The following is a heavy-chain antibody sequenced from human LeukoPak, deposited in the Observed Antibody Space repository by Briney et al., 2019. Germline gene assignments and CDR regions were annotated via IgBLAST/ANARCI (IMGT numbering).Heavy chain of an antibody. CDR2: ISSDSSTT. J-gene: IGHJ6*02. Sequence: GGSLRLSCAASGFTFNNYAMSWVRQAPGKGLEWVSFISSDSSTTYYADSVKGRFTISRDNAESSLYLQMNSLRDGDTAVYYCARGDCSSTSCYGYYYYYGMDVWGQGTTVTVSS. V-gene: IGHV3-48*02. D-gene: IGHD2-2*01. CDR3: ARGDCSSTSCYGYYYYYGMDV. CDR1: GFTFNNYA.